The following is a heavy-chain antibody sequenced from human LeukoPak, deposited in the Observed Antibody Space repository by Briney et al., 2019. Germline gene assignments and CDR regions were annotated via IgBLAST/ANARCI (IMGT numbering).Heavy chain of an antibody. D-gene: IGHD6-6*01. V-gene: IGHV1-18*01. CDR3: ARVSGVEVIAARPRGTLDY. Sequence: ASVKVSCKASGYTFTSYGISWVRQAPGQGLEWMGWISAYNGNTNYAQKLQGRVTMTTDTSTSTAYMELRSLRSDDTAVYYCARVSGVEVIAARPRGTLDYWGQGTLVTVSS. CDR1: GYTFTSYG. J-gene: IGHJ4*02. CDR2: ISAYNGNT.